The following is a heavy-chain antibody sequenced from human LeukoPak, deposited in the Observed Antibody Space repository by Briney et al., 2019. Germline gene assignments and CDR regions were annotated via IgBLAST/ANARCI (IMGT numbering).Heavy chain of an antibody. D-gene: IGHD6-19*01. CDR2: ISGSGGST. V-gene: IGHV3-23*01. CDR1: GFTFSSYA. Sequence: GGSLRLSCAASGFTFSSYAMSWVRQAPGKGLEWVSAISGSGGSTYYADSVKGRFTISRDNSKNTLYLQMNSLRAEDTAVYYCARAQWLDSAIDYWGQGTLVTVSA. CDR3: ARAQWLDSAIDY. J-gene: IGHJ4*02.